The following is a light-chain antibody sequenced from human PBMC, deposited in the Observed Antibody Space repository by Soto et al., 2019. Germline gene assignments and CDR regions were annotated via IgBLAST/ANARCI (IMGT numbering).Light chain of an antibody. CDR2: KAS. J-gene: IGKJ1*01. Sequence: DIQMTQSPSTLSASVGDRVTITCRASQSISVWLAWYQQKAGKAPNLLIYKASRLESGVPSRFSGSGSETEFTLTISGLQPGDSATYFCQEYNNYPWTFGQGTKVDIK. V-gene: IGKV1-5*03. CDR3: QEYNNYPWT. CDR1: QSISVW.